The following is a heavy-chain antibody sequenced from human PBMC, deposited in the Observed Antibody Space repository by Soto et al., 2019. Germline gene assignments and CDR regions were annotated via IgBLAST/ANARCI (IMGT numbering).Heavy chain of an antibody. CDR1: GGSISSGGYY. J-gene: IGHJ4*02. V-gene: IGHV4-31*03. CDR2: IYYSGST. Sequence: QVQLQESGPGLVKPSQTLSLTCTASGGSISSGGYYWSWIRQHPGKGLEWIGYIYYSGSTYYNPSLKSRVTISVDTSKNQFSLKLSSVTAADTAVYYCARVFSSSSFRGYYFDYWGQGTLVTVSS. D-gene: IGHD6-6*01. CDR3: ARVFSSSSFRGYYFDY.